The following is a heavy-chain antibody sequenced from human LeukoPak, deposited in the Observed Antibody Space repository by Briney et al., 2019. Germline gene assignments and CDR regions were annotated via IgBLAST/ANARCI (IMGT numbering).Heavy chain of an antibody. Sequence: ASVKVSCKASGYTFTNYYMHWVRQAPGEGLEWVGIINPTGGSTSYAQKFQGRVTMTRDTSTSTVYMELSSLRSEDTAVYYCARGSGLRLGELSAGEYWGQGTRVSVSS. CDR3: ARGSGLRLGELSAGEY. V-gene: IGHV1-46*01. CDR1: GYTFTNYY. CDR2: INPTGGST. D-gene: IGHD3-16*02. J-gene: IGHJ4*02.